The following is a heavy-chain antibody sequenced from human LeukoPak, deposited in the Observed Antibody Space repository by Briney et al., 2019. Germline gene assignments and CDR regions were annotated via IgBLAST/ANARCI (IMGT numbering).Heavy chain of an antibody. CDR2: ISSSGSI. CDR3: ARVYYASWSGQPLSQHWLDP. Sequence: GGSLRLSCAASGFTFSDNYMSWIRQAPGKGLEWVSYISSSGSIYYADSVKGRFAISRDNAKNSLYLQMNGLRVEDTAVYYCARVYYASWSGQPLSQHWLDPWGQGTLVTVSS. D-gene: IGHD3-3*01. CDR1: GFTFSDNY. J-gene: IGHJ5*02. V-gene: IGHV3-11*04.